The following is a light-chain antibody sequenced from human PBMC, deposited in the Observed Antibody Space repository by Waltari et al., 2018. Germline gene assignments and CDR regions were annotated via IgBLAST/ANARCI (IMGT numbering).Light chain of an antibody. Sequence: QSALPQPPSASGSPGQPVTISCTGTSSDAGGYNYVSRYHHHPGKAPKLMFFELRKRPSGVPDRFSGSKSGNTASLTVSGLQAEDEADYYCGSYAGSNNLVFGGGTKLTVL. V-gene: IGLV2-8*01. CDR1: SSDAGGYNY. J-gene: IGLJ3*02. CDR2: ELR. CDR3: GSYAGSNNLV.